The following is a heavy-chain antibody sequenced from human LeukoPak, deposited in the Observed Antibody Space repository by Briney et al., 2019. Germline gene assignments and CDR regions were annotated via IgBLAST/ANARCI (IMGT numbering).Heavy chain of an antibody. J-gene: IGHJ4*03. CDR2: ISWKSGSI. CDR3: AKGRGATFLYYFDY. CDR1: GFTFDDYA. D-gene: IGHD1-26*01. V-gene: IGHV3-9*01. Sequence: SLRLSCAASGFTFDDYAMHWVRQAPGKGLEWVSGISWKSGSIGYADSVKGRFTISRDNAKNSLYLQMNSLRAEDTALYYCAKGRGATFLYYFDYWGQGTTVTVSS.